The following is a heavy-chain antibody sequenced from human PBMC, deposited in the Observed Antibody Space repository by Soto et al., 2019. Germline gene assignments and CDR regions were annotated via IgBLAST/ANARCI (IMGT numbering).Heavy chain of an antibody. J-gene: IGHJ4*02. CDR2: IIPIFGTA. CDR3: ARGKLVEMATILDY. V-gene: IGHV1-69*13. CDR1: GGTFSSYA. D-gene: IGHD5-12*01. Sequence: SVKISCKASGGTFSSYAISWVRQAPGQGLEWMGGIIPIFGTANYAQKFQGRVTITADESTSTAYMELSSLRSEDTAVYYCARGKLVEMATILDYWGQGXLVTVSS.